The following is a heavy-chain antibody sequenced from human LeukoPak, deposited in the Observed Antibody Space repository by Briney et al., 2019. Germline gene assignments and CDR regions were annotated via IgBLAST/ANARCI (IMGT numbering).Heavy chain of an antibody. D-gene: IGHD3-10*01. CDR3: ARDLFPYYYGSGSYYNPSVY. Sequence: PSETLSLTCTVSGYSISSGYYWGWIRQPPGKGLEWIGSIYHSGSTYYNPSLKSRVTISVDTSKNQFSLKLSSVTAADTAVYYCARDLFPYYYGSGSYYNPSVYWGQGTLVTVSS. V-gene: IGHV4-38-2*02. J-gene: IGHJ4*02. CDR1: GYSISSGYY. CDR2: IYHSGST.